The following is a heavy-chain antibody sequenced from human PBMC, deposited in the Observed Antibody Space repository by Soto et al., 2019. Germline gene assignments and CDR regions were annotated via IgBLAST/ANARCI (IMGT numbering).Heavy chain of an antibody. Sequence: SETLSLTCAVYGGSFSGYYWSWIRQPPGKGLEWIGEINHSGSTNYNPSLKSRVTISVDTSKNQFSLKLSSVTAADTAVYYCARGYNWNYLSYYYGMDVWGQGTTVTVSS. J-gene: IGHJ6*02. V-gene: IGHV4-34*01. CDR1: GGSFSGYY. CDR3: ARGYNWNYLSYYYGMDV. D-gene: IGHD1-7*01. CDR2: INHSGST.